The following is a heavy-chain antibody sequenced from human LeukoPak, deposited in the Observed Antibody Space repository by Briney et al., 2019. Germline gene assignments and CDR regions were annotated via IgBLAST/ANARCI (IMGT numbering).Heavy chain of an antibody. CDR2: INHSGST. CDR3: ARGGGWYRWFDP. CDR1: GGSFSSSTYY. Sequence: SETLSLTCTVSGGSFSSSTYYWSWIRQPPGKGLEWIGEINHSGSTNYNPSLKSRVTISVDTSKNQFSLKLSSVTAADTAVYYCARGGGWYRWFDPWGQGTLVTVSS. D-gene: IGHD6-19*01. V-gene: IGHV4-39*07. J-gene: IGHJ5*02.